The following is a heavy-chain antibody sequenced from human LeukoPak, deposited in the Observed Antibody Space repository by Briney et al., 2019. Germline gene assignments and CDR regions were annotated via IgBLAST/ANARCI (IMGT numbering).Heavy chain of an antibody. J-gene: IGHJ4*02. Sequence: GGSLRLSCAASGFTFSSYSMSWVRQAPGKGLEWVSSISSSSSYIYYADSVKGRFTISRDNAKNSLYLQMNSLRAEDTAVYYCARDDSIAVAGNFDYWGQGTLVTVSS. CDR2: ISSSSSYI. CDR1: GFTFSSYS. V-gene: IGHV3-21*01. D-gene: IGHD6-19*01. CDR3: ARDDSIAVAGNFDY.